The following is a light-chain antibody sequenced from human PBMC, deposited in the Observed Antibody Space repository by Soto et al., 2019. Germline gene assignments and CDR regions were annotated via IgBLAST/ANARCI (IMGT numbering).Light chain of an antibody. V-gene: IGKV1-9*01. Sequence: DIQLTQSPSFLSASVGDRVTITCRASQDINTYLAWYQQKPGKAPKLLIFAASTLQNGVPSRFSGSGSGTEFTVTITSLQPEDFATYYWRQRKSYPITFGQGTRLEMK. J-gene: IGKJ5*01. CDR1: QDINTY. CDR2: AAS. CDR3: RQRKSYPIT.